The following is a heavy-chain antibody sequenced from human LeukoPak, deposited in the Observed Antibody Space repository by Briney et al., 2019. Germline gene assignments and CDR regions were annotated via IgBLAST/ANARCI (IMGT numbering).Heavy chain of an antibody. CDR2: ISYDGSGK. Sequence: GGSLRLSCAASGFSFSSHVIHWVRQAPGQGLEWVAMISYDGSGKYHADSVKGRFSISRDNSKNTLYLQMNSLRVDDTAVYICARDYYGSGSHATGIDVWGQGTTVTVSS. V-gene: IGHV3-30-3*01. J-gene: IGHJ6*02. CDR1: GFSFSSHV. CDR3: ARDYYGSGSHATGIDV. D-gene: IGHD3-10*01.